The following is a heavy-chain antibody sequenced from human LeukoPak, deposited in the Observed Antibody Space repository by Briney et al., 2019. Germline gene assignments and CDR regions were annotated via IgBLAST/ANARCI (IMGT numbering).Heavy chain of an antibody. D-gene: IGHD3-3*01. CDR3: AKEYYDFWSGYPHDY. CDR1: GFTFSSYG. Sequence: GGSLRLSCAASGFTFSSYGMSWVRQAPGKGLEWVSAISGSGGSTYYADSVRGRFTISRDNSKNTLYLQMNSLRAEDTAVYYCAKEYYDFWSGYPHDYWGQGTLVTVSS. V-gene: IGHV3-23*01. CDR2: ISGSGGST. J-gene: IGHJ4*02.